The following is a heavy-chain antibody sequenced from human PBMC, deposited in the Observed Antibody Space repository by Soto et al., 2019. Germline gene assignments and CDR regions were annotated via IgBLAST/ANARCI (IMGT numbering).Heavy chain of an antibody. CDR1: GLTFISHG. CDR2: ISGSGGVT. J-gene: IGHJ4*01. CDR3: AKFPHSSWAYFED. V-gene: IGHV3-23*01. Sequence: EVQLLESGGGLVQPGESLRLSCAASGLTFISHGMSWFRQVPGKGLEWVSYISGSGGVTDYADSVKGRFTISRDNSKTTLYLQLNSLRAEDTAIYYCAKFPHSSWAYFEDWGQGNLVTVSS. D-gene: IGHD6-13*01.